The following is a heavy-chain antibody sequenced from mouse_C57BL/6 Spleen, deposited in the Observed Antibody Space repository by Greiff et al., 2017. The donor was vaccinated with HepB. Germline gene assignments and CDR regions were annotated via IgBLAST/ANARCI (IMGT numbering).Heavy chain of an antibody. CDR1: GYTFTDYY. CDR2: INPNNGGT. Sequence: EVQLQQSGPELVKPGASVKISCKASGYTFTDYYMNWVKQSHGKSLEWIGDINPNNGGTSYNQKFKGKATLTVDKSSSTAYMELRSLTSEDSAVYYCARSNYGRKDYWGQGTTLTVSS. J-gene: IGHJ2*01. CDR3: ARSNYGRKDY. V-gene: IGHV1-26*01. D-gene: IGHD1-1*01.